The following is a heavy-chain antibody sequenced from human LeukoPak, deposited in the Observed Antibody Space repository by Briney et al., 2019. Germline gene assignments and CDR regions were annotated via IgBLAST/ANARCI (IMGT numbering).Heavy chain of an antibody. J-gene: IGHJ6*03. D-gene: IGHD3-10*01. CDR1: GGSISSYY. CDR3: ARDRGLYYYGSGTYYYMDV. Sequence: SETLSLTCTVSGGSISSYYWSWIRQPPGKGLEWIGYIYYSGSTNYNPSLKSRVTISVDTSKNQFSLKLSSVTAADTAVYYCARDRGLYYYGSGTYYYMDVWGKGTTVTVSS. V-gene: IGHV4-59*01. CDR2: IYYSGST.